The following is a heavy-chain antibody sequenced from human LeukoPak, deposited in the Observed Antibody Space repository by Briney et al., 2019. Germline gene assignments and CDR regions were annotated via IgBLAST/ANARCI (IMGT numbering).Heavy chain of an antibody. CDR2: TSGSGGIT. V-gene: IGHV3-23*01. CDR3: TKALQELVPRYFDY. J-gene: IGHJ4*02. Sequence: PGGSLRLSCAASGFTFRSYAMSWVRQAPGKGLEWVSATSGSGGITYYADSVKDRFTISRDNSKSTLYLQMNSLRAEDTAVYYCTKALQELVPRYFDYWGQGTLVTVSS. D-gene: IGHD6-13*01. CDR1: GFTFRSYA.